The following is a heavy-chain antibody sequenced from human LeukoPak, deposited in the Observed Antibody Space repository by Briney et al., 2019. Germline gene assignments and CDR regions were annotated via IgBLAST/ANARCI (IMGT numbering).Heavy chain of an antibody. J-gene: IGHJ4*02. V-gene: IGHV3-23*01. CDR1: GFTFSSYA. Sequence: GRSLRLSCAASGFTFSSYAVSWVRQAPGKGLEWVSAISGSGGSTYYADSVKGRFTISRDNSKNTLYLQMNSLRAEDTAVYYCAKDPFYDILTGYPYWGQGTLVTVSS. CDR2: ISGSGGST. D-gene: IGHD3-9*01. CDR3: AKDPFYDILTGYPY.